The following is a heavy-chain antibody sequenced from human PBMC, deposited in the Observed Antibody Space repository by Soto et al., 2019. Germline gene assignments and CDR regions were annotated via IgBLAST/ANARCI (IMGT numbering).Heavy chain of an antibody. V-gene: IGHV4-59*12. CDR1: GGSISTYY. Sequence: SETLSLTCTVSGGSISTYYWSWIRQPPGKSLEWIGYVYYDGSTNYNPSLKSRVTISVDTSKNQFSLKLSSVTAADTAVYYCAREGGIVGATTVDYWGQGTLVTVS. J-gene: IGHJ4*02. CDR3: AREGGIVGATTVDY. D-gene: IGHD1-26*01. CDR2: VYYDGST.